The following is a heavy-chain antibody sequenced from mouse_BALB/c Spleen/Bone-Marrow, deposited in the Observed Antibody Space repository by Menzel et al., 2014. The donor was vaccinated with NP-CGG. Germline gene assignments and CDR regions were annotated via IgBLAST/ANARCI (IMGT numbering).Heavy chain of an antibody. CDR1: GFSLTSYG. Sequence: QVQLQQSGPDLVAPSQSLSITCTVSGFSLTSYGVHWVRQPPGKGLEWLEVIWSDGSTTYNLALKYRLSISKDNSKSQVYLKMNSLQTDDTAMYYCARHGNFAMDYWGQGTSVTVSS. V-gene: IGHV2-6-2*01. CDR3: ARHGNFAMDY. CDR2: IWSDGST. D-gene: IGHD2-1*01. J-gene: IGHJ4*01.